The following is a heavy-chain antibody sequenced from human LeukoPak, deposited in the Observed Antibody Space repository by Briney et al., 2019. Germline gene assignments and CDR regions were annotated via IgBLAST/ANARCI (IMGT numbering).Heavy chain of an antibody. D-gene: IGHD2-15*01. J-gene: IGHJ4*02. CDR1: GYSFTSYW. CDR2: IYPGDSDT. CDR3: ARTYCSGGSCYSADY. V-gene: IGHV5-51*01. Sequence: GESLKISCKGSGYSFTSYWIGWVRQMPGKALEWMGIIYPGDSDTRYSPSFQGQVTISADKSISTAYLQWSSLKASDTAMYYCARTYCSGGSCYSADYWGQGTLVTVSS.